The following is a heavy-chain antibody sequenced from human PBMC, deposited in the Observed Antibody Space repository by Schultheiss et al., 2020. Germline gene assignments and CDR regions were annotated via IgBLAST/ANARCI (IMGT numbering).Heavy chain of an antibody. D-gene: IGHD6-25*01. Sequence: WGSLRLSCAASGFTFSSYAMSWVRQAPGKGLEWVSAISGSGGSTYYADSVKGRFTIARDNSKNTLYLQMNSLRAKDTAVYYCARDGDRSAWTSHPYYYMDVWGRGTTVTVAS. CDR1: GFTFSSYA. J-gene: IGHJ6*03. CDR3: ARDGDRSAWTSHPYYYMDV. V-gene: IGHV3-23*01. CDR2: ISGSGGST.